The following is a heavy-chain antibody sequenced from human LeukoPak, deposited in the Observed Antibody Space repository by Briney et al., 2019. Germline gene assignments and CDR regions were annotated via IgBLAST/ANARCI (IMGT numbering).Heavy chain of an antibody. CDR3: AREGPYYYDSSGSDY. D-gene: IGHD3-22*01. CDR1: GYTFTSYG. J-gene: IGHJ4*02. V-gene: IGHV1-18*01. CDR2: ISAYNGNT. Sequence: ASVKVSCKASGYTFTSYGISWVRQAPGQGLEWMGWISAYNGNTNYAQKLQGRVTMTTDTSTSTAYMELRSLRSDDTTVYYCAREGPYYYDSSGSDYWGQGTLVTVSS.